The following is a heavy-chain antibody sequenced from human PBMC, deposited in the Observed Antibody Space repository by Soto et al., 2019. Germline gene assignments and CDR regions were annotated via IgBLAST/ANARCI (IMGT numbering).Heavy chain of an antibody. CDR2: ISAHNGKT. V-gene: IGHV1-18*01. CDR3: ARGRYGDY. CDR1: GYIFTSYG. J-gene: IGHJ4*02. D-gene: IGHD4-17*01. Sequence: QAHLVQSGPEVKKPGASVKVSCKGSGYIFTSYGIAWVRQAPGQGLEWMGWISAHNGKTEYAQKFQGRVTVTRDTSTSTVYLELRSLRSDDTALYYCARGRYGDYWGQGALVTVSS.